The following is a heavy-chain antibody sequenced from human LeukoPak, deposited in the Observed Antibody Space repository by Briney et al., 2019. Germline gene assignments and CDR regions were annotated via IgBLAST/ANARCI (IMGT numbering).Heavy chain of an antibody. V-gene: IGHV4-59*01. J-gene: IGHJ1*01. CDR2: IYYSGST. CDR3: ARTDSSGYYYVGYFQH. D-gene: IGHD3-22*01. CDR1: GGSISSYY. Sequence: PSETLSLTCTVSGGSISSYYWSWIRQPPGKGLEWIGYIYYSGSTNYNPSLKSRVTISVDTSKNQFPLKLSSVTAADTAVYYCARTDSSGYYYVGYFQHWGQGTLVTVSS.